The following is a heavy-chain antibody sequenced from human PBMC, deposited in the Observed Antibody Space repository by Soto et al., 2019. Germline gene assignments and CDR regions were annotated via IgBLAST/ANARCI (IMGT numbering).Heavy chain of an antibody. D-gene: IGHD6-19*01. V-gene: IGHV1-18*01. J-gene: IGHJ5*02. CDR2: ISGYDGNT. CDR1: GYTFTSYG. CDR3: ARVNSLDQRLFLNWFDP. Sequence: QIQLVQSGAEVKKPGASVKVSCKASGYTFTSYGISWVRQAPGQGLEWMGWISGYDGNTNYAQKLQGRVSMTTDTPTSTAYVEVRSLRSDDTAVYYCARVNSLDQRLFLNWFDPWGQGTLVTVSS.